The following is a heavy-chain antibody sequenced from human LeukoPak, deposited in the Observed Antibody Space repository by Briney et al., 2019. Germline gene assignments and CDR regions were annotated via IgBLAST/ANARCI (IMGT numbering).Heavy chain of an antibody. CDR3: AKDGGPIGHYYYGMDV. CDR1: GFTFSSYA. D-gene: IGHD3-16*01. V-gene: IGHV3-23*01. Sequence: GGSLRLSCAASGFTFSSYAMSWVRQAPGKGLEWVSAISGSGGSTYYADSVKGRFTISRDNSKNTLYLQMNSLRAEDTAVYYCAKDGGPIGHYYYGMDVWGQGTTVTVSS. CDR2: ISGSGGST. J-gene: IGHJ6*02.